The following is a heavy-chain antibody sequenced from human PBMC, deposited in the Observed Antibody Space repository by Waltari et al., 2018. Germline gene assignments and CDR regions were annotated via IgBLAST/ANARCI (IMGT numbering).Heavy chain of an antibody. Sequence: EVQLLESGGGLVQPGGSLSLSCAASGFTFSSHAMSWVRQPPGKGLEWVSAISGRGDSTYYADTVKRRFTISRDNSKNTLYLQMNSLRAEDTAVYYCAKDNSGSYPEYFQHWGQGTLVTVSS. CDR2: ISGRGDST. CDR1: GFTFSSHA. CDR3: AKDNSGSYPEYFQH. D-gene: IGHD1-26*01. J-gene: IGHJ1*01. V-gene: IGHV3-23*01.